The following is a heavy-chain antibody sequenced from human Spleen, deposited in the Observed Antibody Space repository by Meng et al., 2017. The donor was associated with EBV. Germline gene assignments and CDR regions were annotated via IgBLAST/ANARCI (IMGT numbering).Heavy chain of an antibody. J-gene: IGHJ4*01. Sequence: QVEQVRAECKRPGPWVTVTGKASGGTLISYMNWVRQAPEQGLEWMGGIISISYTASYPQKFQGRVTIIADESTNTAYMELPSLTSEDTAVYYCESSGFCSVDCYPSDFDYWGQGTLVTVFS. V-gene: IGHV1-69*01. CDR3: ESSGFCSVDCYPSDFDY. CDR1: GGTLISY. CDR2: IISISYTA. D-gene: IGHD2-21*01.